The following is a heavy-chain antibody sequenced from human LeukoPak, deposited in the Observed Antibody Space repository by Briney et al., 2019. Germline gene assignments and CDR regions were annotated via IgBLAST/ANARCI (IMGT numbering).Heavy chain of an antibody. CDR2: INHSGDT. J-gene: IGHJ4*02. CDR3: ARGGSGWHLDS. CDR1: GGSFSGYY. D-gene: IGHD6-19*01. V-gene: IGHV4-34*01. Sequence: SETLSLTCAVSGGSFSGYYWSWIRQPPGKGLEWIGEINHSGDTNYNPSLKSRVTIGVDTSNNQFSLRLSSVTAADTAVYYCARGGSGWHLDSWGQGTLVTVSP.